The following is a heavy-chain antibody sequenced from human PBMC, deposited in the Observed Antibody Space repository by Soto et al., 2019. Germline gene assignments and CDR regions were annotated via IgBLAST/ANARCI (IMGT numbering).Heavy chain of an antibody. CDR3: VYRDFGVYFFHF. J-gene: IGHJ4*02. CDR1: GFSLTTQGVH. V-gene: IGHV2-5*02. CDR2: VYWDDNE. Sequence: QITLKESGPTLVKPTQTLTLTCTFSGFSLTTQGVHVGWIRQPPGKALEWLALVYWDDNEVYSHSLKNRLTITKETSKSQVVLTLAAVDPVYTAPYSCVYRDFGVYFFHFWGQGILVNVSA. D-gene: IGHD4-17*01.